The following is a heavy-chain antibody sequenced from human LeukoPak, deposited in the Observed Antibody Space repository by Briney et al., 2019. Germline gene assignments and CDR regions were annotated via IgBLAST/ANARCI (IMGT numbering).Heavy chain of an antibody. J-gene: IGHJ5*02. V-gene: IGHV3-74*01. CDR1: GFTFSSYW. D-gene: IGHD6-13*01. Sequence: GGSLRLSCAASGFTFSSYWMHWVRQAPGKGLVWVSRINSDGSSTSYADSVKGRFTISRDNAMNTLYLQMNSLRAEDTAVYYCARDRIAADWFDPWGQGTLVTVSS. CDR2: INSDGSST. CDR3: ARDRIAADWFDP.